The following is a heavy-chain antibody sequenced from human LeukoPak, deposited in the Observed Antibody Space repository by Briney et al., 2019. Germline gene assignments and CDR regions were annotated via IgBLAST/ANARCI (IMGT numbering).Heavy chain of an antibody. CDR2: MNPNSGNT. CDR1: GYTFTSYD. D-gene: IGHD6-25*01. Sequence: ASVKVSCKASGYTFTSYDINWVRQATGQGLEWMGWMNPNSGNTGYAQKFQGRVTITRNTSISTAYMELSSLRSEDTAVYYCARVAADYYYYYYMDVWGKGTTVTVSS. J-gene: IGHJ6*03. CDR3: ARVAADYYYYYYMDV. V-gene: IGHV1-8*03.